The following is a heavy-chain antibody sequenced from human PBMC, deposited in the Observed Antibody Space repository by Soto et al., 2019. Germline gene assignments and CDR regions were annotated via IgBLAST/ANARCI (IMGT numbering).Heavy chain of an antibody. CDR2: IYATGTT. J-gene: IGHJ5*02. Sequence: SETLSLTCPFAGSSLSGFYWSLLRPSAGKGLEWIGRIYATGTTDYNPSLKSRVMMSVDTSKKQFSLKLRSVTAADTAVYYCVRDGTKTLRDWFDPWGQGIAVTVSA. V-gene: IGHV4-4*07. D-gene: IGHD1-1*01. CDR3: VRDGTKTLRDWFDP. CDR1: GSSLSGFY.